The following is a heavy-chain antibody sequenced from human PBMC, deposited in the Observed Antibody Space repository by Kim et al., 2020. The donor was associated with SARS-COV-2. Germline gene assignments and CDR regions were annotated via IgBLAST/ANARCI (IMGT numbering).Heavy chain of an antibody. Sequence: VSVKVSCKASGYTFTSYHINWVRQATGQGLEWMGWMNPNSGNTGYAQKFQGRVTMTRNTSINTAYMELSSLRSEDTAVYYCARATALNSSSWYGGWYYYYYYMDVWGKGTTVTVSS. J-gene: IGHJ6*03. D-gene: IGHD6-13*01. CDR3: ARATALNSSSWYGGWYYYYYYMDV. V-gene: IGHV1-8*01. CDR2: MNPNSGNT. CDR1: GYTFTSYH.